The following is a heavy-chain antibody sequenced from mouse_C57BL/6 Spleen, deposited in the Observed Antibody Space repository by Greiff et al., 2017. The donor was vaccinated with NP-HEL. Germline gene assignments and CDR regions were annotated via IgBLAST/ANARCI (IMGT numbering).Heavy chain of an antibody. CDR2: IDPSDSYT. V-gene: IGHV1-69*01. CDR1: GYTFTSYW. J-gene: IGHJ2*01. CDR3: ARWIQRYIDD. D-gene: IGHD1-1*01. Sequence: VQLQQPGAELVMPGASVKLSCKASGYTFTSYWMHWVKQRPGQGLEWIGEIDPSDSYTNYNQKFKGKSTLTVDKSSSTAYMQLSSLTSEDSAVYYCARWIQRYIDDWGQGTTLTVSS.